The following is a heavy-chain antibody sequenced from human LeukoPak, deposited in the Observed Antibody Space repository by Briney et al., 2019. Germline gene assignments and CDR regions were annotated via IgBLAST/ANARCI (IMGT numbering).Heavy chain of an antibody. D-gene: IGHD6-13*01. J-gene: IGHJ4*02. CDR1: GGSISSYY. V-gene: IGHV4-59*01. Sequence: SETLSLTCTVSGGSISSYYWSWIRQPPGKGLEWIGYIYHSGSTYYNPSLKSRVTISVDTSKNQFSLKLSSVTAADTAVYYCATTRWVAAHFDYWGQGTLVTVSS. CDR2: IYHSGST. CDR3: ATTRWVAAHFDY.